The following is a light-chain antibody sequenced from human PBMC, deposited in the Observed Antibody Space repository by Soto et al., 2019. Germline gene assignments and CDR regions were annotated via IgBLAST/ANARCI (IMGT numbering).Light chain of an antibody. CDR3: SSYTSSTTLSI. V-gene: IGLV2-14*01. CDR1: SSDIGGYNY. J-gene: IGLJ2*01. CDR2: DVT. Sequence: QSALTQPASVSGSPGQSITISCTGTSSDIGGYNYVSWYQQHPGNAPKLIIYDVTNWPSGVSNRFSGSKSGDTASLTISGLLAEDEADYYCSSYTSSTTLSIFGGGTKLTVL.